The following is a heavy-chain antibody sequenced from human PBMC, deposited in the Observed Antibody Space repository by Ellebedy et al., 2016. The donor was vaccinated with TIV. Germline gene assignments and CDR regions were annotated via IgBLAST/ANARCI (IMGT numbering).Heavy chain of an antibody. Sequence: GESLKISCAASGFTFSTYAMSWVRQAPGKGLEWVSGISGSGGSTYYADSVKGRFTISRDNSKNTVFLQVNRLRGEDTAVYYCAKDGCSGTSCAPKLYGMEVWGQGTTVTVSS. CDR1: GFTFSTYA. CDR2: ISGSGGST. V-gene: IGHV3-23*01. D-gene: IGHD2-2*01. J-gene: IGHJ6*02. CDR3: AKDGCSGTSCAPKLYGMEV.